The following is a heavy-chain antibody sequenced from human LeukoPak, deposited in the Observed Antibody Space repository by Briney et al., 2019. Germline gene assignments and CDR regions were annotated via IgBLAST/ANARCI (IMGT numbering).Heavy chain of an antibody. CDR2: IIPIFGTA. Sequence: SVKVSCKASGGTFSSYAISWVRQAPGQGLEWMGRIIPIFGTANYAQKFQGRVTITTDESTSTAYMELSSLRSEDTAAYYCARVTHFGAFDIWGQGTMVTVSS. V-gene: IGHV1-69*05. D-gene: IGHD3-16*01. CDR1: GGTFSSYA. J-gene: IGHJ3*02. CDR3: ARVTHFGAFDI.